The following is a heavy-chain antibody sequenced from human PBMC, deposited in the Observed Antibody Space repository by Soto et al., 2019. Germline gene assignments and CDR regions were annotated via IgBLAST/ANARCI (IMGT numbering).Heavy chain of an antibody. Sequence: SETLSLTCTVSGGSISSYYWSWIRQPPGKGLEWIGYIYYSGSTNYNPSLKSRVTISVDTSKNQFSLKMSSVTAADTAVYYCARLGIAATHYPFDPWGQGTLVTVSS. D-gene: IGHD6-13*01. V-gene: IGHV4-59*01. J-gene: IGHJ5*02. CDR3: ARLGIAATHYPFDP. CDR2: IYYSGST. CDR1: GGSISSYY.